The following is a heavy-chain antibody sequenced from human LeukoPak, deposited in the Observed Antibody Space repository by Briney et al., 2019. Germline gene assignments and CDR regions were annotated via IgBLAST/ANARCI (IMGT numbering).Heavy chain of an antibody. D-gene: IGHD2-2*01. CDR1: GLTFSTYS. Sequence: PGGSLRLSCAASGLTFSTYSMNWVRQAPGKGLEWVSSISSTSKYVYYADSVKGRFTVSRDNAKNSLFLQMNSLRAEDTAVYYCASHVGSTRNFDYWGQGTLVTVSS. CDR2: ISSTSKYV. V-gene: IGHV3-21*01. J-gene: IGHJ4*02. CDR3: ASHVGSTRNFDY.